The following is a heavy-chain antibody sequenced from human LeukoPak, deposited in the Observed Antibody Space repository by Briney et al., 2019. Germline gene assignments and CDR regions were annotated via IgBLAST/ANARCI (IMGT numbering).Heavy chain of an antibody. CDR3: AGPGSGTFAAEYFQH. J-gene: IGHJ1*01. CDR2: INHSGST. Sequence: SETLSLTCAVYGGSFSGYYWSWIRQPPGKGLEWIGEINHSGSTNYNPSLKSRVTISVGTSKNQFSLKLSSVTAADTAVYYCAGPGSGTFAAEYFQHWGQGTLVTVSS. D-gene: IGHD3-10*01. V-gene: IGHV4-34*01. CDR1: GGSFSGYY.